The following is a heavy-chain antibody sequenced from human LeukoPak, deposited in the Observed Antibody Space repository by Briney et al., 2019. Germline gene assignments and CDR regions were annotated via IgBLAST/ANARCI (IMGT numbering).Heavy chain of an antibody. V-gene: IGHV3-30*04. D-gene: IGHD5-12*01. Sequence: GGSLRLSCAASGFTFSSYAMHWVRQAPGKGLEWVAVISYDGSNIYYADSVKGRFSISRDSSKNTLYLQMNSLRTEDTAVYYCARCSGYDFDYWGQGTLVTVSS. CDR1: GFTFSSYA. CDR2: ISYDGSNI. CDR3: ARCSGYDFDY. J-gene: IGHJ4*02.